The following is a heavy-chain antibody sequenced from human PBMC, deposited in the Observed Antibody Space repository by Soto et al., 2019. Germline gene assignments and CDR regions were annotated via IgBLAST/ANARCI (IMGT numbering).Heavy chain of an antibody. D-gene: IGHD3-16*01. CDR2: LHYTGTT. CDR3: ARGSLSLLMGGYWFDP. Sequence: QLQLQESGPGLVKPSETLSLTCTVSGGSISNSGYYWGWIRQPPGKGLEWIGSLHYTGTTYYNPSLKSRVMMSVDTSKNQLSLRLNSVSAADTAVYYCARGSLSLLMGGYWFDPWGQGTLVTVSS. CDR1: GGSISNSGYY. J-gene: IGHJ5*02. V-gene: IGHV4-39*01.